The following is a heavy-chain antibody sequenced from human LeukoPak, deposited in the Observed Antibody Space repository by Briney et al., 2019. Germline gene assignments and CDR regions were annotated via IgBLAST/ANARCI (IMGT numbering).Heavy chain of an antibody. CDR1: GGSISSSGYY. CDR3: ARVRWSGSYASMDV. CDR2: IYYSGST. Sequence: SETLSLTCTVSGGSISSSGYYWGWIRQPPGKGLEWIASIYYSGSTYYNPSLKSRVTISVDTSKNQLSLKLSSVTAADTAVYYCARVRWSGSYASMDVWGKGTTVTVSS. J-gene: IGHJ6*03. D-gene: IGHD1-26*01. V-gene: IGHV4-39*07.